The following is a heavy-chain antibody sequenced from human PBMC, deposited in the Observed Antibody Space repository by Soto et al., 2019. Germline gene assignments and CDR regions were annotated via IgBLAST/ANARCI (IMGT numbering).Heavy chain of an antibody. CDR3: ARDRKARGSGYFAAYDY. V-gene: IGHV1-18*01. D-gene: IGHD3-22*01. CDR2: ISSYNGKR. CDR1: AYNFSSYA. J-gene: IGHJ4*02. Sequence: QVQLVQSGAEVRKPGASVKVSCKASAYNFSSYAINWVRQAPGQGPEWMGWISSYNGKRKYAQKLQGRVTMTTDTSTSTAYMELMSLRSDDTAVYYCARDRKARGSGYFAAYDYWGQGTLVTVSS.